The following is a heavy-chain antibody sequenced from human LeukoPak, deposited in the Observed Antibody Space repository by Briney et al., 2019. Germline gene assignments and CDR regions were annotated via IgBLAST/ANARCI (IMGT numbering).Heavy chain of an antibody. CDR1: GGSISSSNYY. V-gene: IGHV4-39*01. CDR2: IHYSGST. J-gene: IGHJ4*02. Sequence: SSETLSLTCTVSGGSISSSNYYWGWIRQPPGKGLEWIESIHYSGSTYYNPSRKSRVTISVHTSKNQFSLKLSSVTAADTAVYYCARGMRHFDYWGQGTLVTVSS. CDR3: ARGMRHFDY.